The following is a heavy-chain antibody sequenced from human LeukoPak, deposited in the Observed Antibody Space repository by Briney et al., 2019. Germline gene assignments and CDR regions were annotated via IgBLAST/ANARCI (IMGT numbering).Heavy chain of an antibody. CDR1: GFTFSSYA. D-gene: IGHD4-17*01. Sequence: GGSLRLSCAASGFTFSSYAISWVRQAPGKGLEWVSAISGSGGSTYYADSVKGRFTISRDNSKNTLYLQMNSLRAEDTAVYYCAKVPEGDYLSWWFDYWGQGTLVTVSS. CDR3: AKVPEGDYLSWWFDY. V-gene: IGHV3-23*01. CDR2: ISGSGGST. J-gene: IGHJ4*02.